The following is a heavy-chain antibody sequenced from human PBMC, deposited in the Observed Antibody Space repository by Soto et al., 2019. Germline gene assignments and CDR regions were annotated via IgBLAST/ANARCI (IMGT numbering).Heavy chain of an antibody. J-gene: IGHJ6*02. V-gene: IGHV1-69*13. D-gene: IGHD5-12*01. Sequence: VASVKVSCKASGGTFSSYAISWVRQAPGQGLEWMGGIIPIFGTANYALKFQGRVTITADESTSTAYMELSSLRSEDTAVYYCARTSERDGYNYRYYYYGMDVWGQGTTVTVSS. CDR2: IIPIFGTA. CDR3: ARTSERDGYNYRYYYYGMDV. CDR1: GGTFSSYA.